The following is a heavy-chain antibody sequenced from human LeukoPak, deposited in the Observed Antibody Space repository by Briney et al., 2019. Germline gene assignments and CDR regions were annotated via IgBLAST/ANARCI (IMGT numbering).Heavy chain of an antibody. CDR2: INHSGST. J-gene: IGHJ4*02. V-gene: IGHV4-34*01. CDR3: ARVSGIHSNYVV. D-gene: IGHD4-11*01. Sequence: SETLSLTCADYGGSFSGYYWSWIRQPPGKGLEWIGEINHSGSTNYNPSLKSRVTISVDTSKNQFSLKLSSVTAADTAVYYCARVSGIHSNYVVWGQGTLVTVSS. CDR1: GGSFSGYY.